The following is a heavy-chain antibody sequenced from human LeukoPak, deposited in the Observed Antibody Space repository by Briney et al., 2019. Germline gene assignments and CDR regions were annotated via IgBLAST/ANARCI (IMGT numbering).Heavy chain of an antibody. Sequence: SETLSLTCTVSGGSIRSYYWSWMRQPPGKGLEWIGYIYYTGSTNYNPSLKTRVTISVDTSKNQFSLKLSSVTAADTAVYYCARGTRGFYDTTGYYYDYWGQGTLVTVSS. CDR3: ARGTRGFYDTTGYYYDY. CDR2: IYYTGST. CDR1: GGSIRSYY. J-gene: IGHJ4*02. V-gene: IGHV4-59*01. D-gene: IGHD3-22*01.